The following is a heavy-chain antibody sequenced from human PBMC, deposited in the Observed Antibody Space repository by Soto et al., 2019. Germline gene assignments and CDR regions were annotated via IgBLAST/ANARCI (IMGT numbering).Heavy chain of an antibody. CDR2: ISAYNGNT. Sequence: QVQLVQSGAEVKKPGASVKVSCKASGYTFTSYGISWVRQAPGQGLEWMGWISAYNGNTNYAQKLQGRVTMTTDTSTSTVYMELRSLRYDDTAVYYCARSNELSGSYGLGPRYNWFDPWGQGTLVTVSS. D-gene: IGHD1-26*01. CDR3: ARSNELSGSYGLGPRYNWFDP. V-gene: IGHV1-18*01. CDR1: GYTFTSYG. J-gene: IGHJ5*02.